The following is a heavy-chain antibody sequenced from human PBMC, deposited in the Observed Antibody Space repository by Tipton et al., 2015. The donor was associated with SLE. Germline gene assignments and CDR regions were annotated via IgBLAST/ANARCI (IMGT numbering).Heavy chain of an antibody. CDR3: AKAGLTGDAFDI. D-gene: IGHD7-27*01. V-gene: IGHV3-48*03. CDR2: ISSSGSTI. Sequence: SLRLSCAASGFTFSSYEMNWVRQAPGKGLEWVSYISSSGSTIYYADSVKGRFTISRDDAKNSLYLQMNSLRAEDTAVYYCAKAGLTGDAFDIWGQGTMVTVSS. J-gene: IGHJ3*02. CDR1: GFTFSSYE.